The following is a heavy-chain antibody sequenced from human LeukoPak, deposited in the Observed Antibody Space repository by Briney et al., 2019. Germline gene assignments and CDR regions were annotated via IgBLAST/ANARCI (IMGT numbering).Heavy chain of an antibody. CDR1: GGSISSSSYY. V-gene: IGHV4-39*07. J-gene: IGHJ4*02. Sequence: SETLSLTCTVSGGSISSSSYYWGWIRQPPGKGLEWIGSIYYSGSTYYNPSLKSRVTISVDTSKNQFSLKLSSVTAADTAVFYCARCPLEQQFSWGVDYWGQGTLVTVSS. CDR2: IYYSGST. CDR3: ARCPLEQQFSWGVDY. D-gene: IGHD6-13*01.